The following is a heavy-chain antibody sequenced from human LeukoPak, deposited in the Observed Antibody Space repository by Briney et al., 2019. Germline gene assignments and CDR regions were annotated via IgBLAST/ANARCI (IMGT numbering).Heavy chain of an antibody. D-gene: IGHD6-13*01. CDR1: GGSISSSSYY. J-gene: IGHJ4*02. V-gene: IGHV4-39*07. CDR3: ARYSSSWYNYFDY. CDR2: IYYSGST. Sequence: SETLSLTYTVSGGSISSSSYYWGWIRQPPGKGLEWIGSIYYSGSTYYNPSLKSRVTISVDTSKNQFSLKLSSVTAADTAVYYCARYSSSWYNYFDYWGQGTLVTVSS.